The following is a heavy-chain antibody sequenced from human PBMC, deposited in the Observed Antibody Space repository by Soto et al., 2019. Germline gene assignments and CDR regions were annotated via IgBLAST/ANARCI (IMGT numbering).Heavy chain of an antibody. CDR1: GLTFSNYA. CDR3: AIQHMGVIRALDY. D-gene: IGHD1-1*01. V-gene: IGHV3-23*01. J-gene: IGHJ4*02. CDR2: IRETGNT. Sequence: EVHILQSGGGLEQPGGSLRLSCAASGLTFSNYAMSWIRQAPGKGLEWVSTIRETGNTYYADSVRGRFATSRDNSENTLYLQISSLRAEDTAVYYCAIQHMGVIRALDYWGQGTLVTVSS.